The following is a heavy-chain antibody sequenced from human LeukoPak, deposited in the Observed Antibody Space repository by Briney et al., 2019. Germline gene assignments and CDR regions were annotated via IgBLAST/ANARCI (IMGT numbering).Heavy chain of an antibody. CDR3: TTLSYAAAPT. V-gene: IGHV3-15*01. CDR1: GFTFSNAW. J-gene: IGHJ5*02. CDR2: VRSETDGGTT. Sequence: GGSLRLSCAASGFTFSNAWMSWVRQAPGKGLEWVSRVRSETDGGTTDYAAPVQGRFTISRDDSNHTLYLQMNSLETDDTAVYYCTTLSYAAAPTWGQGTLVTVSS. D-gene: IGHD2-2*01.